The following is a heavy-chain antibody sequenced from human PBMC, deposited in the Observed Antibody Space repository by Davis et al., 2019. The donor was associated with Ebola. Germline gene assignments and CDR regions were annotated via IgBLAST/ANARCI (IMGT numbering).Heavy chain of an antibody. Sequence: KVSCKGSGYSFTSYWIAWVRQMPGKGLEWMGIIYPGDSDTRYSPSFQGQVTISADKSFSTAYLQWSGLKASDTAMYYCARMGKSYYDSLWDYWGQGTLVTVSS. J-gene: IGHJ4*02. CDR3: ARMGKSYYDSLWDY. CDR2: IYPGDSDT. D-gene: IGHD3-10*01. CDR1: GYSFTSYW. V-gene: IGHV5-51*01.